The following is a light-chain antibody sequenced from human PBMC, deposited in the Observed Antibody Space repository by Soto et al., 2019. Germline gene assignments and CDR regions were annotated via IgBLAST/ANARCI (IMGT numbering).Light chain of an antibody. J-gene: IGLJ1*01. CDR2: EVS. Sequence: QSALTQPASVSGSPGQSITISCTGTSSDVGGYNYVSWYQQHPGKAPKLMIYEVSNRPSGVSNRFSGSKSGNTASLTISGLQAEDGADYYCSSYSSSSTLVFGTGTKLPVL. V-gene: IGLV2-14*01. CDR3: SSYSSSSTLV. CDR1: SSDVGGYNY.